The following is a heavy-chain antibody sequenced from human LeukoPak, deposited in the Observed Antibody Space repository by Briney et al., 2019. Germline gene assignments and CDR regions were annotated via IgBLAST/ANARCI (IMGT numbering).Heavy chain of an antibody. CDR1: GISFSNAW. Sequence: GGSRRLSCAVSGISFSNAWMGWVRQAPGKGLEWVGQIKSKTDGGTTDYAAAVKGRFTISRDDSKNTLYLQMNSLKSEDTAVYHCTTLYGSGNYYWGQGTLVTVSS. J-gene: IGHJ4*02. D-gene: IGHD3-10*01. V-gene: IGHV3-15*01. CDR3: TTLYGSGNYY. CDR2: IKSKTDGGTT.